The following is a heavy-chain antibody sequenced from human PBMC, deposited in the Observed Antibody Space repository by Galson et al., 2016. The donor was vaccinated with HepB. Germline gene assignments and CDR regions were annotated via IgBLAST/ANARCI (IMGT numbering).Heavy chain of an antibody. CDR2: INWNGGTR. D-gene: IGHD1-1*01. CDR1: GFTFDDYG. CDR3: ARDGRSKNWNPPSFDY. J-gene: IGHJ4*02. Sequence: SLRLSCAASGFTFDDYGMSWIRQTPGKGLEWVSGINWNGGTRGYADHVKGRFTISRDNAKNLLYLQMNSLRAEDTALYYCARDGRSKNWNPPSFDYWGQGTLVTVSS. V-gene: IGHV3-20*04.